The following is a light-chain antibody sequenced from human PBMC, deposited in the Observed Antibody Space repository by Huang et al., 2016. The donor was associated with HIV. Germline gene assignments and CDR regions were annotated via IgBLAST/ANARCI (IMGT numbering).Light chain of an antibody. Sequence: EIVLTQSPATLSKSPGERAPLSCRASQSVSIFVAWYQQKPGQAPRLLIYDASDRATGIPARFSGSGSGTDFTLTISSLEPEDFAVYYCQQRANWPLTFGGGTKVEIK. CDR1: QSVSIF. V-gene: IGKV3-11*01. CDR2: DAS. J-gene: IGKJ4*01. CDR3: QQRANWPLT.